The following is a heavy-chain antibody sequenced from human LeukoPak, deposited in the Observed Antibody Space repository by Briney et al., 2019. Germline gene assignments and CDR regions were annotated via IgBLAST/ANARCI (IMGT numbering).Heavy chain of an antibody. CDR3: ATAHDYGERTYYCYYMDV. V-gene: IGHV1-69*01. J-gene: IGHJ6*03. CDR2: IIPIFGTA. D-gene: IGHD4-17*01. CDR1: GGTFSSYA. Sequence: SVKVSCKASGGTFSSYAISWVRQAPGQGLEWMGGIIPIFGTANYAQKFKGRVTITADESTSTAYIELSSLRSEDTAVYYCATAHDYGERTYYCYYMDVWGKGTTVTVSS.